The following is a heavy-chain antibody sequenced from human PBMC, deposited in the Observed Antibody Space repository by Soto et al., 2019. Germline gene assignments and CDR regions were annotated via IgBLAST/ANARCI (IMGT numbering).Heavy chain of an antibody. Sequence: QLQLQESGPGLVKPSETLSLTCTVSGGSISSSSYYWGWIRQPPGKGLEWIGSIYYSGSTYYNPSLKSRVTISVDTSKNHFSLKLSSVTAADTAVYYCARHLAYDFWSGYPDYWGQGTLVTVSS. D-gene: IGHD3-3*01. V-gene: IGHV4-39*01. J-gene: IGHJ4*02. CDR2: IYYSGST. CDR1: GGSISSSSYY. CDR3: ARHLAYDFWSGYPDY.